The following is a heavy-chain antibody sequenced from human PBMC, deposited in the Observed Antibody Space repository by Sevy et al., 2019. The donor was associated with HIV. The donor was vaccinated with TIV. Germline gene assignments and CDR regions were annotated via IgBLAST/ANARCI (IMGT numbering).Heavy chain of an antibody. V-gene: IGHV3-30*04. CDR3: ARVAVEYCTNDCYHRFDH. CDR1: GLTFPIYS. D-gene: IGHD2-8*01. J-gene: IGHJ4*02. Sequence: GGSLSPSCVASGLTFPIYSVLWVRQAPGKGREWLKLKSYDGNYKYYEDSVKGRFTISRDNSNNILYLQMSSLRVEDTALYFCARVAVEYCTNDCYHRFDHWGLGTLVTVSS. CDR2: KSYDGNYK.